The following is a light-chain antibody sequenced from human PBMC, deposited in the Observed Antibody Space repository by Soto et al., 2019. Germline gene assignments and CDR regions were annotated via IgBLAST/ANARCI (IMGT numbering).Light chain of an antibody. J-gene: IGKJ4*01. CDR3: QQYSGYSIT. CDR2: QAS. V-gene: IGKV1-5*03. CDR1: QSISYW. Sequence: DIQMTQSPSTLSASVGDRVTITCRASQSISYWLAWYQQKLGKAPTVLIYQASTVESGVPSRFSGSGSGTEFTLTISSLQPDDFATYYCQQYSGYSITFGGGTKVEMK.